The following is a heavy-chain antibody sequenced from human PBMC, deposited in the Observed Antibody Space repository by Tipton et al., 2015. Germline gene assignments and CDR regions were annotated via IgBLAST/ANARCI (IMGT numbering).Heavy chain of an antibody. V-gene: IGHV4-61*05. J-gene: IGHJ4*02. Sequence: TLSLTCTVSGGSINSNSFYWGWIRQPPGKGLEWIGYMYYSGRTNYSPSLKSRVTISLDTSQNQFSLKLSSVTAADTAVYYCASDTGEYFDHWGQGALVTVSS. CDR1: GGSINSNSFY. CDR3: ASDTGEYFDH. D-gene: IGHD3-16*01. CDR2: MYYSGRT.